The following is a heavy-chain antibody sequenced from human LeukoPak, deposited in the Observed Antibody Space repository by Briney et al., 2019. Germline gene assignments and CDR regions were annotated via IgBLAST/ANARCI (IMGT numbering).Heavy chain of an antibody. CDR1: GYTFTSYG. J-gene: IGHJ4*02. D-gene: IGHD3-16*02. CDR3: ARDRVTYDYVWGSYRFGYFDY. V-gene: IGHV1-18*01. CDR2: ISAYNGNT. Sequence: ASVKVSCKASGYTFTSYGISWVRQAPGQGLEWMGWISAYNGNTNYAQKLQGRVTMTTDTSTSTAYMELRSLRSDDTAVYYCARDRVTYDYVWGSYRFGYFDYWGQGTQVTVSS.